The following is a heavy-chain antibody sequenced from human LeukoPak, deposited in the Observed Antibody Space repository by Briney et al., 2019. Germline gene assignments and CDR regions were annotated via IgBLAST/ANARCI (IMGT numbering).Heavy chain of an antibody. CDR3: ARISGTYVFDY. J-gene: IGHJ4*02. Sequence: GGSLRLSCAASGFTFSDYYMSWIRQAPGKGLEWISYISSTTYTNYADSVRGRFTISRDNAKNSMYLQMNSLRAEDTAVYYCARISGTYVFDYWGQGTLVTVSS. V-gene: IGHV3-11*03. CDR1: GFTFSDYY. D-gene: IGHD1-26*01. CDR2: ISSTTYT.